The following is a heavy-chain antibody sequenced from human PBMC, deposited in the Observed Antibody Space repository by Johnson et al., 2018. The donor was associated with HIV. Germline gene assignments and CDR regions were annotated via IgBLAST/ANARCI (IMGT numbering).Heavy chain of an antibody. CDR3: AKPLVGATRDDAFDV. CDR1: GFNFNIYG. V-gene: IGHV3-30*02. D-gene: IGHD1-26*01. CDR2: IRYDGSYK. Sequence: QVQLVESGGGLVQPGGSLRLSCAASGFNFNIYGMHWVRQAPVRWLEWVAFIRYDGSYKNYVDSAKGRFTISRDNSKNTLYLQMNSLSAEDTAVYYCAKPLVGATRDDAFDVWRQGTMVTVSS. J-gene: IGHJ3*01.